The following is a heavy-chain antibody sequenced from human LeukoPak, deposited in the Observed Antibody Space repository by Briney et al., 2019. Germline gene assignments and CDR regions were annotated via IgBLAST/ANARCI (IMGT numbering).Heavy chain of an antibody. V-gene: IGHV4-59*01. CDR3: ARTTEGYCSSASCFGFSYSYYMDV. CDR1: GGSISSYY. J-gene: IGHJ6*03. D-gene: IGHD2-2*01. CDR2: IYYIGST. Sequence: PSQTLSLTCTVSGGSISSYYWSWIRQPPGKGLEWIGYIYYIGSTNYNPSLKSRVTISVDTSKNQFSLKLSSVIAADTAVYYCARTTEGYCSSASCFGFSYSYYMDVWGKGTTVTISS.